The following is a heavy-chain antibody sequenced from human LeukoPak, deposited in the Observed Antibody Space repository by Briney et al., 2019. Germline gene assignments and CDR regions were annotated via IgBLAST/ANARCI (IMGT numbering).Heavy chain of an antibody. J-gene: IGHJ3*02. CDR1: GSIVSSNY. Sequence: GGSLRLSCAASGSIVSSNYMSWVRQAPGKGLEWVSVTYSDGSSYYTDSVKGRFTISRDTSKNTLYLQMNSLRAEETAVYYCASRIAAAGTDAFDIWGQGTMVTVSS. D-gene: IGHD6-13*01. CDR3: ASRIAAAGTDAFDI. V-gene: IGHV3-66*02. CDR2: TYSDGSS.